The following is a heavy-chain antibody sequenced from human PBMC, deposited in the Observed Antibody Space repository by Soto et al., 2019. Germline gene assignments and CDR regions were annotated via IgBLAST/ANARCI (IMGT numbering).Heavy chain of an antibody. J-gene: IGHJ2*01. Sequence: GASVKVSCKTSGYTFTNFGLSWVRQAPGQGLEWMGWISAYNGNTNYAQNFQGRVTMTTDTSTSTAYMELRSLRSDDTAVYYCARGNHRWLQLWYFDLWGRGTLVTV. CDR2: ISAYNGNT. D-gene: IGHD5-12*01. CDR3: ARGNHRWLQLWYFDL. CDR1: GYTFTNFG. V-gene: IGHV1-18*01.